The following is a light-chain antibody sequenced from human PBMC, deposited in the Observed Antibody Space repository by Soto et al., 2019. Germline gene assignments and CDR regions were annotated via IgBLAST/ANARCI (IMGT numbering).Light chain of an antibody. V-gene: IGKV3-15*01. J-gene: IGKJ3*01. CDR3: QHFNSRPPFFT. CDR1: QTISTN. Sequence: EILMTQSPATLSVSPGERATLSCRASQTISTNVAWYQQKPGQAPRLLLYDASTRATDVPPRFSGSGSGTDFTLTISSLQSEDFAVYYCQHFNSRPPFFTFGPGTKVEIK. CDR2: DAS.